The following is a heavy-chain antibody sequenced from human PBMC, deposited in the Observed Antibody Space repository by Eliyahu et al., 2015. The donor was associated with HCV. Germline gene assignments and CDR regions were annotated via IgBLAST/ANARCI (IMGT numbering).Heavy chain of an antibody. CDR1: GGSISSSSYY. CDR2: IYYSGST. V-gene: IGHV4-39*01. CDR3: ASSSDIVAPYFDY. J-gene: IGHJ4*02. Sequence: QLQLQESGPGLVKPSETLSLTCTVXGGSISSSSYYWGWIRQPPGKGLEWIGSIYYSGSTYYNPSLKSRVTISVDTSKNQFSLKLSSVTAADTAVYYCASSSDIVAPYFDYWGQGTLVTVSS. D-gene: IGHD5-12*01.